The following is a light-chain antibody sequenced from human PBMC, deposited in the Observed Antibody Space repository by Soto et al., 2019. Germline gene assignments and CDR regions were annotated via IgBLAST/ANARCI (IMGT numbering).Light chain of an antibody. V-gene: IGKV3-15*01. J-gene: IGKJ2*01. CDR2: GAS. Sequence: EIVRTQSPATLSVSPGERATLSCRASQSVSSNLAWYQQKPGQAPTLLIYGASARSTGIPVKFSGSRSGTEVTLTISSLQSEDFAVYYCQHYNNWPFTFGQGTKLEIK. CDR1: QSVSSN. CDR3: QHYNNWPFT.